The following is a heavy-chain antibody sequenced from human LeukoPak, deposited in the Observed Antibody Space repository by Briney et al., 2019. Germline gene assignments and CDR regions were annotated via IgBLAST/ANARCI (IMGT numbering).Heavy chain of an antibody. Sequence: GGSLRLSCAASGFTFSTYAMAWVRQAPGKGLEWVSSLNDVGGDAYYADSVKGRFTISRDNSKNTLFLQMNSLRAEDTAVFYCAKRSGYTTGWFFDFWGQGTLVTVSS. CDR1: GFTFSTYA. CDR3: AKRSGYTTGWFFDF. V-gene: IGHV3-23*01. J-gene: IGHJ4*02. CDR2: LNDVGGDA. D-gene: IGHD6-19*01.